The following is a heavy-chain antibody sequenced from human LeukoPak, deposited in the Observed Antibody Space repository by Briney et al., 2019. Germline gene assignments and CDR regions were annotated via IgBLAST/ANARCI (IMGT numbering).Heavy chain of an antibody. J-gene: IGHJ4*02. V-gene: IGHV4-34*01. D-gene: IGHD3-22*01. CDR3: ARGRAEISSGFLPDFDY. CDR2: INHSGST. Sequence: SETLSLTCTVSGGSISSYYWSWIRQPPGKGLEWIGEINHSGSTNYNPSLKSRVTISVDTSKNQFSLKLSSVTAADTAVYYCARGRAEISSGFLPDFDYWGQGTLVTVSS. CDR1: GGSISSYY.